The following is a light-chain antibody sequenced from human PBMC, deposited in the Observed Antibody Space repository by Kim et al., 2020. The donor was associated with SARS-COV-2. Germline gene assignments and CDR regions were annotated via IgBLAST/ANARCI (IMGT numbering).Light chain of an antibody. Sequence: ATINCRSSQSVLYHKNYKTYLAWYQQRPGQPPKLLIYWASTRESGVPDRFSGSGSGTDFTLTISSLQADDVAVYYCQQYYNTPWTFGQGTKVEIK. V-gene: IGKV4-1*01. CDR3: QQYYNTPWT. CDR2: WAS. CDR1: QSVLYHKNYKTY. J-gene: IGKJ1*01.